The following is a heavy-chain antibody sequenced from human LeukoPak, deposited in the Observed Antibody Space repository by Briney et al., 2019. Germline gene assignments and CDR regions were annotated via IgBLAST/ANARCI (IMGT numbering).Heavy chain of an antibody. CDR2: ISSSSSTI. J-gene: IGHJ4*02. D-gene: IGHD3-22*01. CDR3: ARRPLTNYYDSSGYSPYFDY. Sequence: GGSLRLSCAASGFTFSSYSMNWVRQAPGKGLEWVSYISSSSSTIYYADSVKGRFTISRDNAKNSLYLQMNSLRAEDTAVYYCARRPLTNYYDSSGYSPYFDYWGQGTLVTVSS. CDR1: GFTFSSYS. V-gene: IGHV3-48*04.